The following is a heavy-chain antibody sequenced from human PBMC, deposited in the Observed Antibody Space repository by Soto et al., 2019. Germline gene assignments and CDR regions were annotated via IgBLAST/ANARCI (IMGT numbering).Heavy chain of an antibody. V-gene: IGHV5-51*01. CDR3: ARHGFYGDYASNYFDP. Sequence: PGESLKISCDGFVYNFATYWIAWVRQMPGKGLEYMGIIYPGDSDSRYSPSFQGQVTFSADKSISTAYMQWSSLKASDTAMYYCARHGFYGDYASNYFDPWGQGTLVTVS. J-gene: IGHJ5*02. CDR1: VYNFATYW. CDR2: IYPGDSDS. D-gene: IGHD4-17*01.